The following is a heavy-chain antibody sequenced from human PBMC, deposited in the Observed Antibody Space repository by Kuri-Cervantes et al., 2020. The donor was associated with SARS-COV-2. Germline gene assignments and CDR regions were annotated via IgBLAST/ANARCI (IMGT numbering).Heavy chain of an antibody. V-gene: IGHV3-48*01. CDR2: ISKGSDTI. J-gene: IGHJ6*03. CDR3: AREQEDYYYYYYMDV. CDR1: GFTFNTYS. Sequence: GESLKISCAASGFTFNTYSMDWVRLAPGKGLEWLAYISKGSDTIYYADSVRGRFTISRDNAKNTLYLQMNSLRAEDTAVYYCAREQEDYYYYYYMDVWGKGTTVTVSS.